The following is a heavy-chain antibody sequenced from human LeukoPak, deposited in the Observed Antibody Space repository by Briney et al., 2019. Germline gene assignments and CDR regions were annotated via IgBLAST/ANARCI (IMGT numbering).Heavy chain of an antibody. Sequence: SETLSLTCTVSGGSISSYYWSWIRQPPGKGLEWIGYIFYSGSTNYNPSLKSRVTISVDTSKNQFSLKLSSVTAADTAVYYCARAWPYFDYWGQGTLVIVSS. CDR2: IFYSGST. CDR1: GGSISSYY. J-gene: IGHJ4*02. CDR3: ARAWPYFDY. V-gene: IGHV4-59*08.